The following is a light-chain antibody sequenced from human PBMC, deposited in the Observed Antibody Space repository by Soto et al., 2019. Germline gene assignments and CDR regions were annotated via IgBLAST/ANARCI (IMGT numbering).Light chain of an antibody. V-gene: IGKV3-11*01. J-gene: IGKJ5*01. Sequence: IVLTQYPATLSLSPGDSATLSWRAIQSVTTFLAWYQQKPGQAPRLLIYDASDRAPGIPARFSGSGSATDFTLTINNLEPEDFAVYYCQQRSNWPPSITFGQGTRLEIK. CDR2: DAS. CDR3: QQRSNWPPSIT. CDR1: QSVTTF.